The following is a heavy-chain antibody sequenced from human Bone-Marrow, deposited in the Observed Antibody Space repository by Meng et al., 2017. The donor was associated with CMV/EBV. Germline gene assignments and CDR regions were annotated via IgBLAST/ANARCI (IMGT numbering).Heavy chain of an antibody. J-gene: IGHJ3*02. D-gene: IGHD2-2*01. CDR2: IDGSGRRT. CDR1: GFTFISYA. Sequence: GESLKISCAASGFTFISYAMTWVRQAPGKGLEWVASIDGSGRRTYYADSVKGRFTISRDNSKNTLSLQMNSLRAEDTAVYYCTKDGGYSRSNNWYAAFDIWGLGTMVTVSS. CDR3: TKDGGYSRSNNWYAAFDI. V-gene: IGHV3-23*01.